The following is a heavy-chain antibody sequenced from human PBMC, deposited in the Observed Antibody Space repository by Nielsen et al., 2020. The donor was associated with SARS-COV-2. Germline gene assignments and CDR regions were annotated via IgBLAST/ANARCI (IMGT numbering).Heavy chain of an antibody. Sequence: SETLSLTCTVSGGSISSSSYYCGWIRKPPGKGLEWIGSIYYSGSTYYNPSLKSRVTISVDTSKNQFSLKLSSVTAADTAVYYCARHTDYGDYNDAFDIWGQGTMVIVSS. CDR2: IYYSGST. V-gene: IGHV4-39*01. CDR1: GGSISSSSYY. J-gene: IGHJ3*02. D-gene: IGHD4-17*01. CDR3: ARHTDYGDYNDAFDI.